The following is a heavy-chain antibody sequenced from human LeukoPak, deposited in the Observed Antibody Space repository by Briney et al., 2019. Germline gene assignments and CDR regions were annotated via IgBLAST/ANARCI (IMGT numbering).Heavy chain of an antibody. CDR2: ISGTT. Sequence: SETLPLTCAVYGGSSSAYWWSWIRQPPGKGLEWIGEISGTTNYNPSLKGRVTISLDTSKNHFSLNLSSVTAADTAVYYCARPRKHDYYDMDVWGKGTTVTVSS. CDR1: GGSSSAYW. V-gene: IGHV4-34*01. CDR3: ARPRKHDYYDMDV. J-gene: IGHJ6*03.